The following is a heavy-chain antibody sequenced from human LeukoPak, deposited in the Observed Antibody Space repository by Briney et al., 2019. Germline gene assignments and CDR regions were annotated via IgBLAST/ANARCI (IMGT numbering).Heavy chain of an antibody. CDR1: GGSFSGYY. CDR3: ARRIGGYAFDI. J-gene: IGHJ3*02. CDR2: INHSGST. Sequence: KPSETLSLTCAVYGGSFSGYYWTWIRQPPGKGLEWIGEINHSGSTNYNPSLKSRVTISVDTSMNQFSLKLSSVTAADTAVYYCARRIGGYAFDIWGQGTMVTVSS. V-gene: IGHV4-34*01.